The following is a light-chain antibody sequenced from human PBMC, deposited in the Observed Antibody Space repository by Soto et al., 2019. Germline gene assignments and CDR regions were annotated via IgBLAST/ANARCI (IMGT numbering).Light chain of an antibody. CDR3: QTWGTGIQVV. J-gene: IGLJ2*01. CDR1: SGHSSYT. CDR2: LDSDGSH. V-gene: IGLV4-69*01. Sequence: QAVVTQSPSASASLGASVKLTCTLNSGHSSYTIAWHQQQPEKGPRYLMKLDSDGSHSKGDGIPDRFSGSSSGAERYLTISNLQSEDEADYYCQTWGTGIQVVFGGGTEVTVL.